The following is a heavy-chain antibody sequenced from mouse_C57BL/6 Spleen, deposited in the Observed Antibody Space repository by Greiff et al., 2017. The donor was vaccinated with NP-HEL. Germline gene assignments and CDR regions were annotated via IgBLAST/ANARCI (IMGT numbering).Heavy chain of an antibody. CDR2: ILPGSGGT. Sequence: QVQLQQSGAELMKPGASVKLSCKATGYTFTGYWIEWVKQRPGHGLEWIGEILPGSGGTNYNEKFKGKATFTADTSSNTAYMQLSSLTTDDSSLYYCARSEDVNPFSYWGQGTLVTVSA. CDR3: ARSEDVNPFSY. V-gene: IGHV1-9*01. CDR1: GYTFTGYW. J-gene: IGHJ3*01.